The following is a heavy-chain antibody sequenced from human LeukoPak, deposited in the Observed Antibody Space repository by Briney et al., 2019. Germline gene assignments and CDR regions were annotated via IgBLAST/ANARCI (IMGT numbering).Heavy chain of an antibody. Sequence: GGSLRLSCAASGFTFSSYSMNWVRQAPGKGLEWVSYISSSSSTIYYADSVKGRFTISRDNAKNSLYLQMNSLRAEDTAVYYCARASGLVASGLWGRGTLVTVSS. CDR3: ARASGLVASGL. J-gene: IGHJ2*01. D-gene: IGHD2-8*02. CDR2: ISSSSSTI. CDR1: GFTFSSYS. V-gene: IGHV3-48*04.